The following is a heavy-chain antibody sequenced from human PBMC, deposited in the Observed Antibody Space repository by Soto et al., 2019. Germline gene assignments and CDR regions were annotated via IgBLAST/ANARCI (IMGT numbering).Heavy chain of an antibody. V-gene: IGHV4-59*01. J-gene: IGHJ4*02. CDR3: ARDSMVRGLDY. D-gene: IGHD3-10*01. CDR1: SGSISSYY. CDR2: IYYSGST. Sequence: PSETLSLTCTVSSGSISSYYWSWIRQPPGKGLEWIGYIYYSGSTNYNPSLKSRVTISVDTSKNQFSLKLSSVTAADTAVYYCARDSMVRGLDYWGQGTLVTVSS.